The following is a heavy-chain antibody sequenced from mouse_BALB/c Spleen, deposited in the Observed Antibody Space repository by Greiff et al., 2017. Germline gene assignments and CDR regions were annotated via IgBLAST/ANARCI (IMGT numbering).Heavy chain of an antibody. D-gene: IGHD1-1*01. CDR2: INPYNDGT. V-gene: IGHV1-14*01. CDR1: GYTFTSYV. J-gene: IGHJ4*01. Sequence: VQLKQSGPELVKPGASVKMSCKASGYTFTSYVMHWVKQKPRQGLEWIGYINPYNDGTKYNEKFKGKATLTSDKSSSTAYMELSSLTSEDSAVYYCARSEDYERGAMDYWSQGTSVTVSS. CDR3: ARSEDYERGAMDY.